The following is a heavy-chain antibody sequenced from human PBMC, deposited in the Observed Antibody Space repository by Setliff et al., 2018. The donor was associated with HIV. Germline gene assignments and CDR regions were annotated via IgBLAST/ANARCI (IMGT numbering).Heavy chain of an antibody. CDR2: LYYDGNT. J-gene: IGHJ4*02. V-gene: IGHV4-38-2*02. Sequence: PSETRSLTCTVSAYSIRNRYYWGWIRQSPGKGLEWIGTLYYDGNTYYNPSLKSRVTMSVDTSKNQFSLNLNSVTAADTAVYYCARETIRSGHPSEAGFDFWGQGALVTVSS. CDR1: AYSIRNRYY. CDR3: ARETIRSGHPSEAGFDF. D-gene: IGHD6-19*01.